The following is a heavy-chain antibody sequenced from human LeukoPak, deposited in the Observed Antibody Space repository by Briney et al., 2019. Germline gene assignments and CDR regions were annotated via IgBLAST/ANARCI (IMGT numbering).Heavy chain of an antibody. D-gene: IGHD5-24*01. CDR3: ARGTMGYISAGDY. Sequence: GGSLRLSCAASGFSFSNFWMHWVRQAPGKGLVWVSRINPDASSTNYADSLKGGFTVSRDNAKNTLYLQMNSLRAEDTAVYYCARGTMGYISAGDYWGQGILVTVSS. CDR1: GFSFSNFW. J-gene: IGHJ4*02. V-gene: IGHV3-74*01. CDR2: INPDASST.